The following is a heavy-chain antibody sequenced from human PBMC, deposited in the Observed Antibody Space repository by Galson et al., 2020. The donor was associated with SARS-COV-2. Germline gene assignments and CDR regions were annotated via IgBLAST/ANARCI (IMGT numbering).Heavy chain of an antibody. Sequence: SETLSLTCTVSGGSMSKYYWSWIRQSPGKGLEWIGNIYYSGGTKYNPSLKSRVTMSVDTSENQFSLKLNSVTAADTAVYYCARVGGNDGWNWFDPWGQGTLVTVSS. D-gene: IGHD1-1*01. V-gene: IGHV4-59*01. CDR3: ARVGGNDGWNWFDP. J-gene: IGHJ5*02. CDR2: IYYSGGT. CDR1: GGSMSKYY.